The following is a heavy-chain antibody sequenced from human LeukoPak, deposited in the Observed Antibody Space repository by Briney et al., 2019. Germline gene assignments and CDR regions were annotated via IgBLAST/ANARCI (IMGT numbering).Heavy chain of an antibody. J-gene: IGHJ1*01. Sequence: ASVKVSCKTSGYTFTTYSMNWVRQAPGQGLEWMGWINTDTGNPTYAQGFTGRFVFSLDTSVSTAYLQISSLKPEDTAVYYCARRRRDGYNFPDKWGQGTLVTVSS. V-gene: IGHV7-4-1*02. CDR1: GYTFTTYS. D-gene: IGHD5-24*01. CDR3: ARRRRDGYNFPDK. CDR2: INTDTGNP.